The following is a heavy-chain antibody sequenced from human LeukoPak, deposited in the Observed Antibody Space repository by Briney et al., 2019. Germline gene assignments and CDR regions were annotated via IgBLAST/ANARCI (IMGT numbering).Heavy chain of an antibody. CDR3: ARSMSNGGFRLDY. CDR2: TYYRSKWSF. D-gene: IGHD4-11*01. CDR1: GDSVSSKNPA. Sequence: SQTLSLTCAIAGDSVSSKNPAWNWIRQSPSRGLEWLGRTYYRSKWSFDYAVSVEGRITIKPDTSKHQFSLQLNSVTPEDTAVYYFARSMSNGGFRLDYWGQGSLVTVSS. V-gene: IGHV6-1*01. J-gene: IGHJ4*02.